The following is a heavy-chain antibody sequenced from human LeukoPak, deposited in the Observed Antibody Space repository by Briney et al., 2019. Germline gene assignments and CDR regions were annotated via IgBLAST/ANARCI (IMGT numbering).Heavy chain of an antibody. J-gene: IGHJ4*02. D-gene: IGHD3-22*01. Sequence: PGGSLRLSCVPSGFSFSNYAMSWVRQAPGKGLEWVSSISGSGGSTHYVDSVKGRFTISRDKTKNTLYLQMNSLRAGDTAVYYCAKSSYYDASGYYREYYFDSWGQGTLVTVSS. CDR2: ISGSGGST. V-gene: IGHV3-23*01. CDR1: GFSFSNYA. CDR3: AKSSYYDASGYYREYYFDS.